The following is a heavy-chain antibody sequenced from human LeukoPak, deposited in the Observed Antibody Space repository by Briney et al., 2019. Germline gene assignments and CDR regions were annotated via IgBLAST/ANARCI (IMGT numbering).Heavy chain of an antibody. J-gene: IGHJ4*02. V-gene: IGHV3-21*01. D-gene: IGHD4-17*01. CDR2: ISRSASSI. CDR1: GFTFSTYS. CDR3: ARNDYGDYGIDY. Sequence: NPGGSLRLSCASSGFTFSTYSMSWVRQAPGKGLEWVSYISRSASSIYYADSVKGRFTTSRDNAKNSLYLQMNSLRAEDTAIYSCARNDYGDYGIDYWGQGTLVTVSS.